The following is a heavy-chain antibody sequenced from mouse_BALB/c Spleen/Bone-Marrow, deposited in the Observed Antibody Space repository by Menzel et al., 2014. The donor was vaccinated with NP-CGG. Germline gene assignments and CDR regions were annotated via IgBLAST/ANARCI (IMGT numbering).Heavy chain of an antibody. CDR2: ILPGSGST. J-gene: IGHJ2*01. V-gene: IGHV1-9*01. CDR3: ARGDYFDY. Sequence: VMLVESGAELMKPGASVKISCKATGYTFSSYWIEWVKQGPGHGLEWIGEILPGSGSTNYNEKFKGKATFTADTSSNTAYMQLSSLTSEDSAVYYCARGDYFDYWGQGTTLTLSS. CDR1: GYTFSSYW.